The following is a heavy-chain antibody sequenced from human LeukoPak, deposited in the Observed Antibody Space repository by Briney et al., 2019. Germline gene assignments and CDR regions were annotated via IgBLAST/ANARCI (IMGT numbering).Heavy chain of an antibody. CDR3: ARAPGYDLLYYYYYGMDV. CDR2: IIPILGIA. CDR1: GGTFSSYA. Sequence: GASVKVSCKAPGGTFSSYAISWVRQAPGQGLEWMGRIIPILGIANYAQKFQGRVTITADKSTSTAYMELSSLRSEDTAVYYCARAPGYDLLYYYYYGMDVWGQGTTVTVSS. D-gene: IGHD2-2*01. V-gene: IGHV1-69*04. J-gene: IGHJ6*02.